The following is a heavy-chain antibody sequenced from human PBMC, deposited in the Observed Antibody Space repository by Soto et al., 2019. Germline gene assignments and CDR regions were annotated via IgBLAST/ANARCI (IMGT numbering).Heavy chain of an antibody. CDR2: ISSNGGST. J-gene: IGHJ4*02. Sequence: GGSMRLSCAASGFTFSSYAMHWVRQAPGKGLEYVSAISSNGGSTYYANSVKGRFTISRDNSKNTLYLQMGSLRAEDMAVYYCARQWLDSYYFDYWGEGTLVTVSS. D-gene: IGHD6-19*01. V-gene: IGHV3-64*01. CDR1: GFTFSSYA. CDR3: ARQWLDSYYFDY.